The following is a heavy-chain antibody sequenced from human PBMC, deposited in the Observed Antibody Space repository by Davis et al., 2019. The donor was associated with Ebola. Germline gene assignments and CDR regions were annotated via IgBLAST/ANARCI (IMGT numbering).Heavy chain of an antibody. CDR2: ISAYNGNT. CDR1: GYTFTSYG. Sequence: AASVTVSCKASGYTFTSYGISWVRQAPGQGLEWMGWISAYNGNTNYAQKLQGRVTMTTDTSTSTAYMELRSLRSDDTAVYYCAREGVCSGGSCYSEYYYYYYGMDVWGQGTTVTVSS. CDR3: AREGVCSGGSCYSEYYYYYYGMDV. D-gene: IGHD2-15*01. V-gene: IGHV1-18*04. J-gene: IGHJ6*02.